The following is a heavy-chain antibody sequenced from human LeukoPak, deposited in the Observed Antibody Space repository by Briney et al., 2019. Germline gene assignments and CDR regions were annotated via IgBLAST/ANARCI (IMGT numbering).Heavy chain of an antibody. Sequence: HPGGSLRLSCAASGFDLSTYEMNWVRQAPGRGLEWIADITISGHTKNYADSVKGRFTISRDTASTSLYLQMNTLRVEATGVYYCARGDPHADLWGQGTLVTVSS. J-gene: IGHJ5*02. CDR2: ITISGHTK. V-gene: IGHV3-48*03. CDR1: GFDLSTYE. CDR3: ARGDPHADL.